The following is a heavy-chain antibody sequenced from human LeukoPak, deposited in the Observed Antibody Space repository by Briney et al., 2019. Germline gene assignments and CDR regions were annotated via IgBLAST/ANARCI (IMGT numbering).Heavy chain of an antibody. V-gene: IGHV1-24*01. CDR1: GYTLTELS. D-gene: IGHD3-16*02. Sequence: ASVTVSCKVSGYTLTELSMHWVRQAPGKGLELKGGFDTEDSETIYAQQFQGRVTMNEDTSTDTAYMELSSLRSEDTAVYYCATAHYVWGSYRYFDYWGQGTLVTVSS. J-gene: IGHJ4*02. CDR2: FDTEDSET. CDR3: ATAHYVWGSYRYFDY.